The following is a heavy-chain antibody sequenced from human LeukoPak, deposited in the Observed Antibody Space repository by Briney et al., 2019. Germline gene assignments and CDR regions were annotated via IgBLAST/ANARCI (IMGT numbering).Heavy chain of an antibody. CDR2: MNPNSGNT. CDR3: AKDTSSGVGWNDEGEYYFDY. V-gene: IGHV1-8*01. J-gene: IGHJ4*02. D-gene: IGHD1-1*01. Sequence: ASVKVSCKASGYTFSSYDINWVRQATGQGLEWMGWMNPNSGNTGYAQKFQGRVTMTRNTSISTAYMELNSLRAEDTAVYYCAKDTSSGVGWNDEGEYYFDYWGQGTLVTVSS. CDR1: GYTFSSYD.